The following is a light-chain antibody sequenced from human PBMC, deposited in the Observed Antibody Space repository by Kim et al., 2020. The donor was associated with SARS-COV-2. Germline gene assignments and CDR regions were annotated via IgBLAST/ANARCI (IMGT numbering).Light chain of an antibody. CDR1: LGDKY. Sequence: LGDKYSSWYQQQPGQAPVLVIYQDTKRPSGIPERFSGSNSGNTATLTISGAQPMDEADYYCQAWDNTWVFGGGTKLTVL. J-gene: IGLJ3*02. CDR3: QAWDNTWV. V-gene: IGLV3-1*01. CDR2: QDT.